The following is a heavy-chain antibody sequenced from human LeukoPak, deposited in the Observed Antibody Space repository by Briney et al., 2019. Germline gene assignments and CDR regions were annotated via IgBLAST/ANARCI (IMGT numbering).Heavy chain of an antibody. CDR1: GGSFSGYY. D-gene: IGHD5-12*01. V-gene: IGHV4-34*01. Sequence: SETLSLTCAVYGGSFSGYYWSWIRQPPGKGLEWIGEINHSGSTNYNPSLKGRVTISVDTSKNQFSLKLSSVTAADTAVYYCATPSGYGAKGAFDIWGQGTMVTVSS. J-gene: IGHJ3*02. CDR3: ATPSGYGAKGAFDI. CDR2: INHSGST.